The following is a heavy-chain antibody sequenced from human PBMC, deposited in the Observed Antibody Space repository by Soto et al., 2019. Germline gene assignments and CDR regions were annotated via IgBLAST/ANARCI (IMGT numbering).Heavy chain of an antibody. CDR1: GLTFSRFA. CDR2: ISGGGGST. J-gene: IGHJ4*02. Sequence: EVQLLESGGDLVQPGGSLRLSCVASGLTFSRFALSWVRQSPGKGLEWVSAISGGGGSTYYADSVKGRFTVSRDNSKNTLYLQMNTLRAEDTAVYYCTKFVFYGDSLMEYWGQGTLVTVSS. CDR3: TKFVFYGDSLMEY. D-gene: IGHD4-17*01. V-gene: IGHV3-23*01.